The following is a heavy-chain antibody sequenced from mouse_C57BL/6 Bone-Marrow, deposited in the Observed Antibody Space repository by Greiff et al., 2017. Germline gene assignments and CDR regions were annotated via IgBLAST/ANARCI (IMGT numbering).Heavy chain of an antibody. D-gene: IGHD2-3*01. CDR1: GFTFSDYY. J-gene: IGHJ3*01. V-gene: IGHV5-12*01. CDR3: ARREGYSFAY. CDR2: ISNGGGST. Sequence: EVKLVESGGGLVQPGGSLKLSCAASGFTFSDYYMYWVRQTPEKRLEWVAYISNGGGSTYYPDTVKGRFTISRDNAKNTLYLHMSRLKSEDTALYYCARREGYSFAYWGQGTLVTVSA.